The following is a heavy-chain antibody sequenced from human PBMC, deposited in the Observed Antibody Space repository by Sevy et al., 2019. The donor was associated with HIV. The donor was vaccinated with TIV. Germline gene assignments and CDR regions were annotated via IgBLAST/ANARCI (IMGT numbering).Heavy chain of an antibody. Sequence: GGSLTLSCAASGFTFSTYDMHWVRHAPGKGLEWVAYIRYDGSNKYYGDSVRGRFTISRDNSKSTLYVQLNSLRAEDKAVYYCARGRKTTQEWLEELDYYYGMDVWGQGTSVTVSS. CDR1: GFTFSTYD. D-gene: IGHD2-8*01. V-gene: IGHV3-30*02. CDR2: IRYDGSNK. CDR3: ARGRKTTQEWLEELDYYYGMDV. J-gene: IGHJ6*02.